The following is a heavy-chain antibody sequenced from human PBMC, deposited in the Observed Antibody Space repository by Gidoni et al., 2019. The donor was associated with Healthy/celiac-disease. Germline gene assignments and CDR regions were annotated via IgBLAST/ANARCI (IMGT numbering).Heavy chain of an antibody. CDR1: GFTFSSYG. Sequence: QVQLVESGGGVVQPGRSLRLSCAASGFTFSSYGMHWVRQAPGKGLEGVAVIWYDGSNKYYADSVKGRFTISRDNSKNTLYLQMNSLRAEDTAVYYCARVSGWYPIYYYYGMDVWGQGTTVTVSS. D-gene: IGHD6-19*01. J-gene: IGHJ6*02. CDR2: IWYDGSNK. V-gene: IGHV3-33*01. CDR3: ARVSGWYPIYYYYGMDV.